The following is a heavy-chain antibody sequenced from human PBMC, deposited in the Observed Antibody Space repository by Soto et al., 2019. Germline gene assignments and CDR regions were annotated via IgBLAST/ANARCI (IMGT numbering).Heavy chain of an antibody. J-gene: IGHJ6*02. D-gene: IGHD3-10*01. Sequence: GSLRLSCAASGSTFSIYGMHWVRQAPGKGLEWVAVISYDGSNKYYADSVKGRFTISRDNSKNTLYLQMNSLRAEDTAVYYCAKDYWGSGSYYKTYYYYGMDVWGQGTTVTVSS. CDR2: ISYDGSNK. CDR3: AKDYWGSGSYYKTYYYYGMDV. V-gene: IGHV3-30*18. CDR1: GSTFSIYG.